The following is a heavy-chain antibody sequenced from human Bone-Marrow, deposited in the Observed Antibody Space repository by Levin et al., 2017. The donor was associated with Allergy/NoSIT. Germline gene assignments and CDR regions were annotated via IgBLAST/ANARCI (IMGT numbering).Heavy chain of an antibody. J-gene: IGHJ2*01. CDR1: GGTFSSYA. CDR2: IIPIFGTA. D-gene: IGHD6-13*01. CDR3: ARHPLRAAAGTGYFDL. V-gene: IGHV1-69*13. Sequence: SVKVSCKASGGTFSSYAISWVRQAPGQGLEWMGGIIPIFGTANYAQKFQGRVTITADESTSTAYMELSSLRSEDTAVYYCARHPLRAAAGTGYFDLWGRGTLVTVSS.